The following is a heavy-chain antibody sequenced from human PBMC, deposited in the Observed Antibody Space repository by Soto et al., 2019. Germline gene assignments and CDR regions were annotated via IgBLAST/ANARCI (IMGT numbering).Heavy chain of an antibody. Sequence: QVQLQESGPGLVKPSETLSLTCTVSSGSISSYYWSWIRQPPGKGLEFIGYIFHSGSTNYNPSLKSRVTISVDTSKNQFSLNLISVTAADTAVYYCARSIWSGYLNAFDIWGQGTMVTVSS. CDR2: IFHSGST. CDR3: ARSIWSGYLNAFDI. V-gene: IGHV4-59*08. CDR1: SGSISSYY. D-gene: IGHD3-3*01. J-gene: IGHJ3*02.